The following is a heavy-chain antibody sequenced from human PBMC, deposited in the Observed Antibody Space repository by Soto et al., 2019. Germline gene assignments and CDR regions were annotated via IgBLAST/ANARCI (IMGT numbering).Heavy chain of an antibody. CDR3: ARGMGGYSGYGPFDY. CDR1: GFTFSSYA. CDR2: ISSNGGST. D-gene: IGHD5-12*01. J-gene: IGHJ4*02. Sequence: EVQLVESGGGLVQPGGSLRLSCAASGFTFSSYAMHWVRQAPGKGLEYVSAISSNGGSTYYANSVKGRFTISRDNSKNTLYLKMGSLRAEDMAVYYCARGMGGYSGYGPFDYWGQGTLVTVSS. V-gene: IGHV3-64*01.